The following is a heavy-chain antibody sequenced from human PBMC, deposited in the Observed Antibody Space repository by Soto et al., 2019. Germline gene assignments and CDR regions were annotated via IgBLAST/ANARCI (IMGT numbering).Heavy chain of an antibody. CDR2: ISGSGGST. V-gene: IGHV3-23*01. J-gene: IGHJ4*02. CDR3: ARDTSMVAFDN. Sequence: GGSLRLSCAASGFTFSSYAMSWVRQAAGKGLEWVSGISGSGGSTYNADSVKGRFTITRDNSKNTLYLQMNSLRAEDTAVYYCARDTSMVAFDNWGQGTLVTVSS. D-gene: IGHD5-18*01. CDR1: GFTFSSYA.